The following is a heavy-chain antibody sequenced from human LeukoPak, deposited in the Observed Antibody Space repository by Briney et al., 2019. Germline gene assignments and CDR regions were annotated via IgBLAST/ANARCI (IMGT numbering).Heavy chain of an antibody. D-gene: IGHD4-23*01. J-gene: IGHJ3*02. Sequence: ASVKVSCKASGYTFTGYYMHWVRQAPGQGLEWMGWINPNSGGTNYAQKFQGRVTMTRDTSISTAYMELSRLRSDDTAVYYCARDYLSLGGNHAFDIWGQGTMVTVSS. CDR3: ARDYLSLGGNHAFDI. CDR2: INPNSGGT. CDR1: GYTFTGYY. V-gene: IGHV1-2*02.